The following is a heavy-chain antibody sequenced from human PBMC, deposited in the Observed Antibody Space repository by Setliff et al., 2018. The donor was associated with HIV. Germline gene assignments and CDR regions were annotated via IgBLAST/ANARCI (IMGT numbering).Heavy chain of an antibody. CDR2: IYYSGST. D-gene: IGHD3-22*01. CDR1: GGSISSDY. CDR3: ARSRTSSGYYGVTGYGMDV. V-gene: IGHV4-59*01. Sequence: SETLSLTCTVSGGSISSDYWSWIRQPPGKGLEWIGYIYYSGSTNYNPSLKSRVTISVATSKNQFSLKLNSVTTADTAVYYCARSRTSSGYYGVTGYGMDVWGQGTTVTV. J-gene: IGHJ6*02.